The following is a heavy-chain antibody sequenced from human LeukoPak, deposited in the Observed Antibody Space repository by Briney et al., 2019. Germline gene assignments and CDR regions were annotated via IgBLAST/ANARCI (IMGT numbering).Heavy chain of an antibody. Sequence: SVKVSCKASGGTFSSYTISWARQAPGEGLEWMGRIIPILGIANYAQKFQGRVTITADKSTSTAYMELSSLRSEDTAVYYCARVRRDGYDELDYWGQGTLVTVSS. CDR3: ARVRRDGYDELDY. D-gene: IGHD5-24*01. CDR2: IIPILGIA. J-gene: IGHJ4*02. CDR1: GGTFSSYT. V-gene: IGHV1-69*02.